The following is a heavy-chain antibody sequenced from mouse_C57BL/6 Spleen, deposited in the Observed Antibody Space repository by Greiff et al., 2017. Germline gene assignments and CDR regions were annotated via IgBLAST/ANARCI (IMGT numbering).Heavy chain of an antibody. CDR3: ARSESDYYDYVAY. CDR2: INPSTGGT. J-gene: IGHJ3*01. Sequence: EVQLHQSGPELVKPGASVKISCKASGYSFTGYYMNWVKQSPEKSLEWIGEINPSTGGTTYNQKFKAKATLTVDKSSSTAYMQLKSLTSEDSAVYYCARSESDYYDYVAYWGQGTLVTVSA. V-gene: IGHV1-42*01. D-gene: IGHD2-4*01. CDR1: GYSFTGYY.